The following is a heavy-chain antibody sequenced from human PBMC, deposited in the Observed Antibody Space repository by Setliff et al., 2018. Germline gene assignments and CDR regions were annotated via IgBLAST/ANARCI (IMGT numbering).Heavy chain of an antibody. CDR1: GFTFSSLW. CDR2: INQGGSDQ. D-gene: IGHD4-17*01. V-gene: IGHV3-7*01. Sequence: GGSLRLSCAASGFTFSSLWMAWVRQAPGKGLEWVANINQGGSDQFYVESVKGRFTISRDDSTNTIYLQMNRLNIEDTGFYYCATGPRDSRDYMNWLDPWGPGTLVTVSS. J-gene: IGHJ5*02. CDR3: ATGPRDSRDYMNWLDP.